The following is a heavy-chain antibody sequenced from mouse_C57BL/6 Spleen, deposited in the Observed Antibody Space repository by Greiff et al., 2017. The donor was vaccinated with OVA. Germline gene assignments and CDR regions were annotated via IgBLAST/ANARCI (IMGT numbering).Heavy chain of an antibody. V-gene: IGHV3-6*01. CDR3: ARDLYYDYDGGSWFAY. CDR1: GYSITSCYY. J-gene: IGHJ3*01. CDR2: ISYDGSN. D-gene: IGHD2-4*01. Sequence: QSGPGLVKPSQSLSLTCSVTGYSITSCYYWNWIRQFPGNKLEWMGYISYDGSNNYNPSLKNRISITRDTSKNQFFLKLNSVTTEDTATYYCARDLYYDYDGGSWFAYWGQGTLVTVSA.